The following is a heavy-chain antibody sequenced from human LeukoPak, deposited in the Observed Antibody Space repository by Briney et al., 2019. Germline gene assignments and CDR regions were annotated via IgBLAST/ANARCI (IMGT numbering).Heavy chain of an antibody. J-gene: IGHJ4*02. CDR2: IIPIFGTA. D-gene: IGHD6-19*01. CDR1: GGTFSSYA. CDR3: ATGVLPSGWYPQRHLGY. V-gene: IGHV1-69*13. Sequence: SVKVSCKASGGTFSSYAISWVRQAPGQGLEWMGGIIPIFGTANYAQKFQGRVTITADESTSTAYMELSSLRSEDTAVYYCATGVLPSGWYPQRHLGYWGQGTLVTVSS.